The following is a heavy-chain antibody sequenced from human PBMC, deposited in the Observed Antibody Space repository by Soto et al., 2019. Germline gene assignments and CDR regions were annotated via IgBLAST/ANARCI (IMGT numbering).Heavy chain of an antibody. D-gene: IGHD1-1*01. CDR2: ISANNGDT. CDR1: GFTFRVYG. V-gene: IGHV1-18*01. CDR3: ARKGTGAPVDY. J-gene: IGHJ4*02. Sequence: QVQLVQSGAEVKKPGASVRVSCKTSGFTFRVYGITWVRQAPGQGLEWMGWISANNGDTHYAQKFQGRVTLTTDSSTSTAYMEVRSLGSDDTAVYSCARKGTGAPVDYWGQGTLVTVSS.